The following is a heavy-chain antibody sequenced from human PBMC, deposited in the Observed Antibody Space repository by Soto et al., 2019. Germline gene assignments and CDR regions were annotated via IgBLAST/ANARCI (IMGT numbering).Heavy chain of an antibody. CDR3: SRLWSGYYGDY. CDR2: IYPGDSET. J-gene: IGHJ4*02. D-gene: IGHD3-3*01. V-gene: IGHV5-51*01. Sequence: GESLKISCKASGYSFTSDWIGWVRQMPGQGLEWMGIIYPGDSETRYSPSVQGQVTVSADKSISTAYLQWSSLKASDTAIYYCSRLWSGYYGDYWGQGSLVTVSS. CDR1: GYSFTSDW.